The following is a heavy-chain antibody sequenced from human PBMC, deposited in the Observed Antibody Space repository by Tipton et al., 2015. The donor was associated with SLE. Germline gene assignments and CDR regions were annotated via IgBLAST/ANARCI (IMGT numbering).Heavy chain of an antibody. CDR2: IYYSGST. CDR1: GGSISSGGYY. D-gene: IGHD3-10*02. Sequence: TLSLTCTVSGGSISSGGYYWSWIRQHPGKGLEWIGYIYYSGSTYYNPSLKSRVTISVDTSKNQFSLKLSSVTAADTAVYYCARMFADGGYYFDYWGQGTLVTVPS. CDR3: ARMFADGGYYFDY. V-gene: IGHV4-31*03. J-gene: IGHJ4*02.